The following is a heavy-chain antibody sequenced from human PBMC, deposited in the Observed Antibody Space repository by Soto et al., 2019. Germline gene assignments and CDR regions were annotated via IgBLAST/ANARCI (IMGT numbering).Heavy chain of an antibody. V-gene: IGHV3-30-3*01. Sequence: QEQLVESGGGVVQPGRSLRLSCAASGFTFSSYAIHWVRQAPGKGLEWVAVISYDGSDKYYADSVKGRFTISRDNSKNTXXLQRNSMRPDDTAVYYCARGRGWGDYEVWYYGMDVWGQGTTVTVSS. D-gene: IGHD4-17*01. CDR3: ARGRGWGDYEVWYYGMDV. CDR2: ISYDGSDK. J-gene: IGHJ6*02. CDR1: GFTFSSYA.